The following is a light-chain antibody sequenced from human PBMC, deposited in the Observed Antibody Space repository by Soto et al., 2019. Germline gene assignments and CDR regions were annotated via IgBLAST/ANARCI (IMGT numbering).Light chain of an antibody. J-gene: IGKJ5*01. CDR2: GAS. Sequence: DIQMTQSPSSVSASVGDRVTITCRASQDINSWLTWYQQKPGKAPNLLIYGASNLHSGVPSRFSGSGSGTNFTLTISSLQPEDFATYYCQQANSFPITFGQGTQLEIK. CDR1: QDINSW. CDR3: QQANSFPIT. V-gene: IGKV1-12*01.